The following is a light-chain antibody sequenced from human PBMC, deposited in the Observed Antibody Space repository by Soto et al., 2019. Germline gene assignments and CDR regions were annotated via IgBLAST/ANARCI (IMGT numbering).Light chain of an antibody. CDR1: QTISDW. CDR3: QQYNTYPLT. CDR2: KAS. J-gene: IGKJ4*01. Sequence: DIQMTRAPSTLSASVGDRVSITSRASQTISDWLAWYQQKPGKAPKLLIYKASSLETGVPSRFSGSGSGTDFTLTISSLQPDDFATYYCQQYNTYPLTFGGGTKVDIK. V-gene: IGKV1-5*03.